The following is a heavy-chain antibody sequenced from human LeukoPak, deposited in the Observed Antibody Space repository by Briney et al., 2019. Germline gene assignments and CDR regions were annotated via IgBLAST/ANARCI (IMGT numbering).Heavy chain of an antibody. Sequence: PSETLSLTCTVSGGSISSNYWSWIRQPPGKGLEWIGCRYDNGGTNSNPSLQSRVTISVDTSKHQFSLKLTSVTAADTAVYYCARDSGSYSFQSWGQGTLVTVFS. CDR1: GGSISSNY. D-gene: IGHD1-26*01. V-gene: IGHV4-59*13. CDR3: ARDSGSYSFQS. CDR2: RYDNGGT. J-gene: IGHJ4*02.